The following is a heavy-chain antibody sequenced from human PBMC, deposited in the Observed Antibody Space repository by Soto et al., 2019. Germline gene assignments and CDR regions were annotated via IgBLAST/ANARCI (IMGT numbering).Heavy chain of an antibody. D-gene: IGHD4-17*01. CDR1: GFTFSSYA. CDR3: APYGDYVPLYDFDY. Sequence: EVQLLESGGGLVQPGGSLRLSCAASGFTFSSYAMSWVRQAPGKGLEWVSAISGSGGSTYYADSVKGRFTISRDNXXNTLYLQMNILRAEDTAVYYWAPYGDYVPLYDFDYWGQGTLVTVSS. CDR2: ISGSGGST. V-gene: IGHV3-23*01. J-gene: IGHJ4*02.